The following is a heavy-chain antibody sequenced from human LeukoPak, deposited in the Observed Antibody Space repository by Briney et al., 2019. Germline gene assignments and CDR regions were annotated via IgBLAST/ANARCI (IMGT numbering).Heavy chain of an antibody. CDR1: GFSLTTTGVG. D-gene: IGHD3-10*01. Sequence: SGPTLVKPTQTLTLTCTFSGFSLTTTGVGVGWIRQPPGKALEWLAVSYWNSDKSYSPSLKSRLTITKDTSKNQVVLKMTNMDPVDTATYYCAHKGRGSGSYNMWGQGTLVTVSS. CDR3: AHKGRGSGSYNM. CDR2: SYWNSDK. V-gene: IGHV2-5*01. J-gene: IGHJ4*02.